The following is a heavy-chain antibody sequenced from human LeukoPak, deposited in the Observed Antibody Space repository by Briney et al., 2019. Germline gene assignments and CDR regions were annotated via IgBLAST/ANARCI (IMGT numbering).Heavy chain of an antibody. CDR1: GGSISSYY. CDR2: IYYSGST. V-gene: IGHV4-59*01. J-gene: IGHJ4*02. D-gene: IGHD3-16*02. CDR3: ARLEYVWGSYRHTGYFDY. Sequence: SETLSLTCTVSGGSISSYYWSWIRQPPGKGLEWIGYIYYSGSTNYNPSLKSRVTISVDTSKNQFSLKLSSVTAADTAVYYCARLEYVWGSYRHTGYFDYWGQGTLVTVSS.